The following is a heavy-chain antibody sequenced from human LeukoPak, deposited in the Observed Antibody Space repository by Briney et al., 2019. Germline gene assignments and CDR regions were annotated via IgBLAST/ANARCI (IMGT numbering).Heavy chain of an antibody. CDR3: ARGVPAVAVMAGPRSGVADY. CDR1: GGSFSGYY. Sequence: QSSETLSLTCAVYGGSFSGYYWSWIRQPPGKGLEWIREINHSGSTNYNPSLKSRVTISVDTSKNQFSLKLSSVTAADTAVYYCARGVPAVAVMAGPRSGVADYWGQGTLVTVSS. V-gene: IGHV4-34*01. D-gene: IGHD1-26*01. CDR2: INHSGST. J-gene: IGHJ4*02.